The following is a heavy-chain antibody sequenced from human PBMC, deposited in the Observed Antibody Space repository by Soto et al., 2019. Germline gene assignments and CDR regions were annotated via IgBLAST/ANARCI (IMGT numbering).Heavy chain of an antibody. CDR3: AGGVGATIGYDAFDI. Sequence: PSETLSLTCTVSGGSISSSSYYWGWIRQPPGKGLEWIGSIYYSGSTYYNPSLKSRVTISVDTSKNQFSLKLSSVTAADTAVYYCAGGVGATIGYDAFDIWGQGTMVTVSS. CDR1: GGSISSSSYY. CDR2: IYYSGST. D-gene: IGHD1-26*01. V-gene: IGHV4-39*01. J-gene: IGHJ3*02.